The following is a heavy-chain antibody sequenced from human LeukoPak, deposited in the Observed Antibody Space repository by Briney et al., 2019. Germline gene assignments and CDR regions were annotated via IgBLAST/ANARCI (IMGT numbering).Heavy chain of an antibody. Sequence: SVKVSCKASGGTFSSYAISWVRQAPGQGLEWMGGIIPIFGTANYVQKFQGRVTITTDESTSTAYMELSSLRSEDTAVYYCARSPYYYDSSGYSVFDYWGQGTLVTVSS. CDR2: IIPIFGTA. CDR1: GGTFSSYA. D-gene: IGHD3-22*01. CDR3: ARSPYYYDSSGYSVFDY. V-gene: IGHV1-69*05. J-gene: IGHJ4*02.